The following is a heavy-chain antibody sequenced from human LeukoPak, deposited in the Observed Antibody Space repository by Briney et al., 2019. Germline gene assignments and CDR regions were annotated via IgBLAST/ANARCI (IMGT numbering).Heavy chain of an antibody. J-gene: IGHJ4*02. CDR1: GGSISSYY. CDR2: IYYSGST. D-gene: IGHD4-17*01. Sequence: SETLSLTCTVSGGSISSYYWSWIRQPPGKGLEWIGYIYYSGSTNYNPSLKSRVTISVDTSKNQFSLKLSSVTAADTAVYYCARVPYGDYVEYFDYWGQGTLVTVSS. V-gene: IGHV4-59*01. CDR3: ARVPYGDYVEYFDY.